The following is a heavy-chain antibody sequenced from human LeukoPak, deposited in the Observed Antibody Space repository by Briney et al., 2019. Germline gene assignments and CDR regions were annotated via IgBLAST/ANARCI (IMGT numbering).Heavy chain of an antibody. V-gene: IGHV4-34*01. CDR1: GGSFSVYY. Sequence: SETLSLTCAVYGGSFSVYYWSWIRQPPGKRLERIGEINHSGSTNYNPSLKSRVTISVDTSKNQFSLKLSSVTGADPAVYYCARGPHDFWSGYSMASYYFDYWGQGTLVTVPS. CDR3: ARGPHDFWSGYSMASYYFDY. CDR2: INHSGST. J-gene: IGHJ4*02. D-gene: IGHD3-3*01.